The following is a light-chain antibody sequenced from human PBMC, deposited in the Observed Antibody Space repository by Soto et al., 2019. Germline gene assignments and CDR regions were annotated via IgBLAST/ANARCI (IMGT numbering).Light chain of an antibody. V-gene: IGKV3-20*01. J-gene: IGKJ1*01. CDR1: QTVGSNY. Sequence: EIVLTQSPGTLSLSPGEGATLSCRASQTVGSNYLAWYQQKPGQAPRLLIYGASRRATIIPDRFSGSGSGTDFTLTTIRLEPEDFAVYNCQQYGDSPPWTFGQGTHVETK. CDR3: QQYGDSPPWT. CDR2: GAS.